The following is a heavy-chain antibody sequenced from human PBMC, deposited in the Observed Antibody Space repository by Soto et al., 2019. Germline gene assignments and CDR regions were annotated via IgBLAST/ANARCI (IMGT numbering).Heavy chain of an antibody. CDR3: ARESRSGGSCCPLDY. D-gene: IGHD2-15*01. J-gene: IGHJ4*02. CDR2: IYYSGST. CDR1: GGSISSGDYY. Sequence: QVQLQESGPGLVKPSQTLSLTCTVSGGSISSGDYYWSWIRQPPGKGLEWIGYIYYSGSTSYNPSLKSRVTISVDTSKTQFSLKLSSVTAADTAVYYCARESRSGGSCCPLDYWGQGTLVTVSS. V-gene: IGHV4-30-4*01.